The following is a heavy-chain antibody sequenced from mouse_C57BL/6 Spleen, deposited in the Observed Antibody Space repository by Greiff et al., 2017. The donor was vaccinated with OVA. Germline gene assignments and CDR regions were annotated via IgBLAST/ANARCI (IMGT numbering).Heavy chain of an antibody. D-gene: IGHD1-1*01. CDR1: GFSFNTYS. Sequence: EVMLVESGGGLVQPKGSLKLSCAASGFSFNTYSMNWVRQAPGKGLEWVARIRSKSNNSETYYADSVKDRLTISRDDSESMLYLQMNNMKTEDTAMYYCVRQYGSNEGYFAYWGQGTTLTVSA. V-gene: IGHV10-1*01. CDR3: VRQYGSNEGYFAY. CDR2: IRSKSNNSET. J-gene: IGHJ2*01.